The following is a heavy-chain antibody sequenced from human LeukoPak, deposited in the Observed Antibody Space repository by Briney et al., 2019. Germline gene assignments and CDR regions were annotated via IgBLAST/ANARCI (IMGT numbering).Heavy chain of an antibody. J-gene: IGHJ4*02. V-gene: IGHV1-24*01. CDR2: FDPEDGET. Sequence: ASVKVSCKVSGYTLTELSMHWVRQAPGKGLEWMGGFDPEDGETIYAQKFQGRVTMTEDTSTDTAYMELSSLRSEDTAVYYCTRGSALNYYYDSSGYYSFDYWGQGTLVTVSS. CDR3: TRGSALNYYYDSSGYYSFDY. D-gene: IGHD3-22*01. CDR1: GYTLTELS.